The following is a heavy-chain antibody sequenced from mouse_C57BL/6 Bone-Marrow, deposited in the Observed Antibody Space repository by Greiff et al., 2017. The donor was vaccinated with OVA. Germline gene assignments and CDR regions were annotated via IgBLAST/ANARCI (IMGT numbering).Heavy chain of an antibody. CDR1: GYTFTSYW. J-gene: IGHJ4*01. CDR2: IHPNSGST. D-gene: IGHD1-1*01. V-gene: IGHV1-64*01. CDR3: ASRNYYGSSSYYAMDY. Sequence: QVQLQQPGAELVKPGASVKLSCKASGYTFTSYWMHWVKQRPGQGLEWIGMIHPNSGSTNYNEKFKSKATLTVDKSSSTAYMQLSSLTSEDSAVYYCASRNYYGSSSYYAMDYWGQGTSVTVSS.